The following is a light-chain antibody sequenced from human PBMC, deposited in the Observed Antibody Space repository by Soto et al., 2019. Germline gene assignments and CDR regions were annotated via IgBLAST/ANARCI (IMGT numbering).Light chain of an antibody. CDR2: DAS. CDR1: QDISNY. Sequence: DIQMTQSPSSLSASVGDRVTITCQASQDISNYLNWYQQKPGKAPKLLIYDASNLETGVPSRFSGSGSGTDFIFTISSLQPEDIATYYCQQYDNLPLTLGGGTKVEIK. V-gene: IGKV1-33*01. CDR3: QQYDNLPLT. J-gene: IGKJ4*01.